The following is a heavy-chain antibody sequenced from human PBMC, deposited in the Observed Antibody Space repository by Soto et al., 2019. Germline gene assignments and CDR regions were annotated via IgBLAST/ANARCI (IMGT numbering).Heavy chain of an antibody. D-gene: IGHD2-15*01. CDR2: IYYSGST. CDR3: AGVVCCCSGGSCLLFYGMDV. Sequence: SETLSLTCTVSGGSISSGGYYWSWIRQHPGKGLEWIGYIYYSGSTYYNPSLKSRVTISVDTSKNQFSLKLSSVTAADTAVYYCAGVVCCCSGGSCLLFYGMDVWGQGTTVTVS. CDR1: GGSISSGGYY. J-gene: IGHJ6*02. V-gene: IGHV4-31*03.